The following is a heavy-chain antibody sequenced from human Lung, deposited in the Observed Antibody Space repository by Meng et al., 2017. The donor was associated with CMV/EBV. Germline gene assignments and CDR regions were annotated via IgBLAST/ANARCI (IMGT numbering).Heavy chain of an antibody. CDR2: ISTSSSYI. CDR1: GFTFSSHS. V-gene: IGHV3-21*01. D-gene: IGHD4-11*01. J-gene: IGHJ4*02. Sequence: GGSLRLXCAGSGFTFSSHSMNWVRQAPGKGLEWVSSISTSSSYIYYADSVKGRFTVSRDNARKSLYLEMNSLRAEDTAVYYCAREKSNYGDHYFDFWGQGTXVNGAS. CDR3: AREKSNYGDHYFDF.